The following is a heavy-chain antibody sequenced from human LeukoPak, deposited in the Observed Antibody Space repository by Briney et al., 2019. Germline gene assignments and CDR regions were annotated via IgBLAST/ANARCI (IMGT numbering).Heavy chain of an antibody. J-gene: IGHJ4*02. CDR1: GYTFTSYD. V-gene: IGHV1-8*01. Sequence: ASVKVFCKASGYTFTSYDINWVRQATGQGPEWMGWMSPNSGNTGYAQKFQGRVTMTRSTSMSTAYMELSSLRSEDTAVYYCARGPPNWGYDYWGQGTLVTVSS. D-gene: IGHD7-27*01. CDR3: ARGPPNWGYDY. CDR2: MSPNSGNT.